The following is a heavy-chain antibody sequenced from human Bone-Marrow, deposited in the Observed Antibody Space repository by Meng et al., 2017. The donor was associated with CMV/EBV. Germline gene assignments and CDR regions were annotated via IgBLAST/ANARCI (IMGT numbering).Heavy chain of an antibody. CDR1: GGTFSSYT. J-gene: IGHJ6*02. D-gene: IGHD7-27*01. V-gene: IGHV1-69*02. CDR2: IIPILGIA. CDR3: ARSSKWGDGMDV. Sequence: SVKVSCKASGGTFSSYTISWVRQAPGQGLEWMGRIIPILGIANYAQKFQGRVTITADKSTSTAYMELSSLRSEDTAVYYCARSSKWGDGMDVWGQGTTVTVSS.